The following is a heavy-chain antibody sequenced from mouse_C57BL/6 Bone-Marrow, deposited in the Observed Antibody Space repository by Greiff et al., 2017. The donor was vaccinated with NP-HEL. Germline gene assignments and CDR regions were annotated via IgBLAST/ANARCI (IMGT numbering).Heavy chain of an antibody. CDR3: ARGGGAY. CDR2: IDPSDSYT. CDR1: GYTFTSYW. J-gene: IGHJ3*01. V-gene: IGHV1-50*01. Sequence: VQLQQPGAELVKPGASVKLSCKASGYTFTSYWMQWVKQRPGQGLEWIGEIDPSDSYTNYNQQLQGKATLTVDTYSSTAYMQLSSLTSEDSAVYYCARGGGAYWGQGTLVTVSA.